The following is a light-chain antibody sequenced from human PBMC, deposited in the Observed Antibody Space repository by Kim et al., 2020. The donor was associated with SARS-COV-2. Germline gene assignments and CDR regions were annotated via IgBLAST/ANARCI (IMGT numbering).Light chain of an antibody. V-gene: IGKV3-11*01. CDR3: QQRRNWPPLT. J-gene: IGKJ4*01. Sequence: SPGERATLSCRASQSVSSYLAWYQQKPGQAHRLRIYDASNRATGIPARFSGSGSGTDFTLTISSLEPEDFAVYYCQQRRNWPPLTFGGGTKVEIK. CDR2: DAS. CDR1: QSVSSY.